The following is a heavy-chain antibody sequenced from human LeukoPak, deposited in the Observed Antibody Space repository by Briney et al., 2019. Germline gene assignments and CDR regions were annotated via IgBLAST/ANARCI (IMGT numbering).Heavy chain of an antibody. CDR3: PRGSGIQLWFNYYYYMDV. Sequence: ASVKVSCKASGYTFTSYDINWARQATGQGLEWMGWMNPNSGNTGYAQKFQGRVTMTRNTSISTAYMELSSLRSEDTAVYYCPRGSGIQLWFNYYYYMDVWGKGTTVTVSS. J-gene: IGHJ6*03. CDR2: MNPNSGNT. D-gene: IGHD5-18*01. CDR1: GYTFTSYD. V-gene: IGHV1-8*01.